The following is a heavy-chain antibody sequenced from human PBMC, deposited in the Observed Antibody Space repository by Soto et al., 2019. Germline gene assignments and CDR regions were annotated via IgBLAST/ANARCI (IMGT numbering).Heavy chain of an antibody. Sequence: QEQLVQSGAEVQKPGASVKVSCRASGYIFTSYYMHWVRQAPGQGLEWMGVIDPSGGSTNYAQDFQGRVTMTRDASTSTVYMELSSLRSDDTARYYCARDRGRASAGEYYYYGMDVWGQGTTVTVSS. D-gene: IGHD6-13*01. V-gene: IGHV1-46*01. CDR1: GYIFTSYY. J-gene: IGHJ6*02. CDR3: ARDRGRASAGEYYYYGMDV. CDR2: IDPSGGST.